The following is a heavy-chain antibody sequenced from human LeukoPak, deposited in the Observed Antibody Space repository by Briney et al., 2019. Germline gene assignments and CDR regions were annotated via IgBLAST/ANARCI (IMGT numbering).Heavy chain of an antibody. CDR1: GFTFSSYS. D-gene: IGHD6-19*01. V-gene: IGHV3-21*01. CDR2: ISGSSSYI. CDR3: ATTVAGYPDDYFDY. Sequence: GGSLRLSCAASGFTFSSYSMNWVRQAPGKGLEWVSSISGSSSYIYYADSVKGRFTISRDNAKNSLYLQMSSPRAEDTAVYYCATTVAGYPDDYFDYWGQGTLVTVSS. J-gene: IGHJ4*02.